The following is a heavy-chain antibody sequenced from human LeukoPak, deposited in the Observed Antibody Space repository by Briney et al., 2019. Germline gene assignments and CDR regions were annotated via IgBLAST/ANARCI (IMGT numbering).Heavy chain of an antibody. CDR3: AREGRESAGFDY. Sequence: GGSLRLSCVASGFTFRNYWMSWVRQAPGKGLEWVANIKQGGSEKYYVDSVKGRFTISRDDAKNSLYLQTNSLRGEDTAVYHCAREGRESAGFDYWGQGTPVTVSS. D-gene: IGHD6-13*01. CDR1: GFTFRNYW. V-gene: IGHV3-7*01. CDR2: IKQGGSEK. J-gene: IGHJ4*02.